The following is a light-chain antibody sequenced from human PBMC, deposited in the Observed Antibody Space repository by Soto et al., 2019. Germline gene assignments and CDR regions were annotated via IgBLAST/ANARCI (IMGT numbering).Light chain of an antibody. J-gene: IGLJ1*01. V-gene: IGLV2-14*01. CDR3: SSYTSSNTEV. Sequence: SLLTQPSPLSGSPGQSITLSCTGNSRDVGGYNYVSWYQQHPGKAPNLMIYDVGSRPSGVSNRFSGSKSGNTAPLTISGLQAEDEADYYCSSYTSSNTEVFGTGTKVTVL. CDR1: SRDVGGYNY. CDR2: DVG.